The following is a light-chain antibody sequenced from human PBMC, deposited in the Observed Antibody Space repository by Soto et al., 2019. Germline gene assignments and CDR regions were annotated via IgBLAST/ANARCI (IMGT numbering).Light chain of an antibody. CDR3: QQRSNWIT. J-gene: IGKJ5*01. Sequence: PGERATLSCRASQSVSSYLAWYQQKPGQAPRLLLYDASNRATGIPARFSGSGSGTDFTLTIGSLEPEDFAVYYCQQRSNWITFGQGTRLEIE. V-gene: IGKV3-11*01. CDR1: QSVSSY. CDR2: DAS.